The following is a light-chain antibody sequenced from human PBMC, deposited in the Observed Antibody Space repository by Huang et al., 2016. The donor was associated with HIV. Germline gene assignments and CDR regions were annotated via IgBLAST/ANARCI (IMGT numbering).Light chain of an antibody. Sequence: EVVMTQSPATLSVSPGERATLSCRASQSVSSNFAWYQQQPGQAPRLLIYGASTRATGIPARFSGSGSGTELTLTISSLQSEDFAVYYCQQYNNWPPVTFGQGTKLEIK. CDR2: GAS. CDR1: QSVSSN. V-gene: IGKV3D-15*01. J-gene: IGKJ2*01. CDR3: QQYNNWPPVT.